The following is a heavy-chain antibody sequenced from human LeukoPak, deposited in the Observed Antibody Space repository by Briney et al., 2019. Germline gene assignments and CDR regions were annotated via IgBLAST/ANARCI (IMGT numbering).Heavy chain of an antibody. J-gene: IGHJ4*02. D-gene: IGHD5-18*01. CDR2: INPSGGST. CDR3: AREEDTVMAVPSSPFDY. Sequence: ASVKVSCKASGYSFTSYYMHWVRQAPGQGLEWMGIINPSGGSTSYAQKFQGRVTMARDTSTSTVYMELSSLRSEDTAVYYRAREEDTVMAVPSSPFDYWGQGTLVTVSS. CDR1: GYSFTSYY. V-gene: IGHV1-46*01.